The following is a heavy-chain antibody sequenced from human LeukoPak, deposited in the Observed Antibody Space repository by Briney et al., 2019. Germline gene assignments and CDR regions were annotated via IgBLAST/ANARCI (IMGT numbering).Heavy chain of an antibody. J-gene: IGHJ5*02. CDR3: ARVHASGYNIYNWFDP. V-gene: IGHV4-39*07. CDR1: GDSITNTYF. CDR2: ISYSGGT. Sequence: PSETLSLTCTVSGDSITNTYFWGWVRQPPGKELEWVGNISYSGGTYYNPSLKSRVTISIDTSKNQFSLRLRSVTAADTAVYYCARVHASGYNIYNWFDPWGQGTLVTVSS. D-gene: IGHD5-12*01.